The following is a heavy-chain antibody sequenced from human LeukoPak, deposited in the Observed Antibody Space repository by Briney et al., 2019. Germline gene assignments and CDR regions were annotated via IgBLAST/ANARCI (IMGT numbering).Heavy chain of an antibody. CDR2: IYYTGSP. Sequence: PSETLSLTCTVSGGSISPGYYYWSWIRQPPGKGLEWVGYIYYTGSPHYNPSLKSRVTISVDTSKNQFSLKLSSVTAADTAVYYCARGDFADYFDYWGQGTLVTVSS. V-gene: IGHV4-30-4*08. CDR3: ARGDFADYFDY. CDR1: GGSISPGYYY. J-gene: IGHJ4*02.